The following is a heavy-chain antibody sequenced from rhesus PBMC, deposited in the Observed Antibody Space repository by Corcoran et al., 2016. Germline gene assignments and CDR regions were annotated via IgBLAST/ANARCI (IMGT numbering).Heavy chain of an antibody. Sequence: QLQLQESGPGLVKPSETLSVTCAVAGGSISSSYWSWIRQAPGKGLEWIGYIYGSGSSPTTNPSLKSLVSLPVDPSKNQLSLKLSSVPAADAAVYYCASGGSNWGPFDSWGQGVLVTVSS. CDR2: IYGSGSSP. CDR1: GGSISSSY. J-gene: IGHJ4*01. V-gene: IGHV4-169*02. D-gene: IGHD7-45*01. CDR3: ASGGSNWGPFDS.